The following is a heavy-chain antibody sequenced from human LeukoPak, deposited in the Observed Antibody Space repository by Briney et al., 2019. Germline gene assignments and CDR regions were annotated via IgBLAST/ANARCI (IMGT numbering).Heavy chain of an antibody. CDR2: ICGHGISI. CDR3: ARDRDYYDSSGGDFDY. CDR1: GFTFSNYA. D-gene: IGHD3-22*01. Sequence: PGGSLRLSCEASGFTFSNYAMSWVRQAPGKGLEWVSGICGHGISIYYADSVKGRFTISRDNAKNSLYLQMNSLRAEDTAVYYCARDRDYYDSSGGDFDYWGQGTLVTVSS. J-gene: IGHJ4*02. V-gene: IGHV3-21*01.